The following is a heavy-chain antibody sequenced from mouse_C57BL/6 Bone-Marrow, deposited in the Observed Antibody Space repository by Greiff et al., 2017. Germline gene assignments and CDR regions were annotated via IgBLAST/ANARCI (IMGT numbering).Heavy chain of an antibody. J-gene: IGHJ3*01. CDR1: GYTFTDYY. D-gene: IGHD2-1*01. V-gene: IGHV1-26*01. CDR2: INPNNGGT. Sequence: EVQLQQSGPELVKPGASVKISCKASGYTFTDYYMNWVKQSHGKSLEWIGDINPNNGGTSYNQKFKGKATLTVDKSSSTAYMELRSLTSEDSAVYYCARVYYGNYDGFAYWGQGTLVTVSA. CDR3: ARVYYGNYDGFAY.